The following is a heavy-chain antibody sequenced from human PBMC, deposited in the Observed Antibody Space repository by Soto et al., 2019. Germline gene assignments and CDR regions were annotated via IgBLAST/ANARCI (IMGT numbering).Heavy chain of an antibody. CDR1: GYTFTSYG. Sequence: ASVKVSCKASGYTFTSYGISWVRQAPGQGLEWMGWISAYNGNTNYAQKLQGRVAMTTDTSTSTAYMELRSLRSDDTAVYYCASRYNWNYLWAAYFQHWGQGALITVS. V-gene: IGHV1-18*01. CDR2: ISAYNGNT. J-gene: IGHJ1*01. CDR3: ASRYNWNYLWAAYFQH. D-gene: IGHD1-7*01.